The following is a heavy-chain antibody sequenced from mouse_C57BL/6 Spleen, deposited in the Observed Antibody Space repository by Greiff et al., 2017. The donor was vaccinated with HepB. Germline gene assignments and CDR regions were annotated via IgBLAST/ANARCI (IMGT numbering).Heavy chain of an antibody. V-gene: IGHV1-78*01. CDR2: IYPRDGST. Sequence: VQLQQSDAELVKPGASVKISCKVSGYTFTDHTIHWMKQRPEQGLEWIGYIYPRDGSTKYNEKFKGKATLTADKSSSTAYMPLNSLTSEDSAVYFCARSRGSSGELNAMDYWGQGTSVTVSS. D-gene: IGHD3-2*02. CDR1: GYTFTDHT. J-gene: IGHJ4*01. CDR3: ARSRGSSGELNAMDY.